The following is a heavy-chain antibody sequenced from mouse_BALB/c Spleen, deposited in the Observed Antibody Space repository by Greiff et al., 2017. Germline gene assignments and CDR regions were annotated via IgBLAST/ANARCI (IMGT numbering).Heavy chain of an antibody. D-gene: IGHD1-1*01. V-gene: IGHV1S81*02. J-gene: IGHJ3*01. Sequence: QVQLQQSGAELVKPGASVKLSCKASGYTFTSYYMYWVKQRPGQGLEWIGEINPSTGYTEYNQKFKDKATLTADKSSSTAYMQLSSLTSEDSAVYYCARSGYYGSSSFAYWGQGTLVTVSA. CDR3: ARSGYYGSSSFAY. CDR2: INPSTGYT. CDR1: GYTFTSYY.